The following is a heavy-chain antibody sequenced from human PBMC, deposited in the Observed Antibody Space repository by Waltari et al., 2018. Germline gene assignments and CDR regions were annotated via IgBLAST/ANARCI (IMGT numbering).Heavy chain of an antibody. J-gene: IGHJ4*02. CDR1: GYTFSRYS. Sequence: QVQLVQSGSELKKPGASVKVSCKASGYTFSRYSMNCIRQAPGQRPEWMGWINTNTGTPMYAQGFTGRFVFSLDTSVSTAYLQINSLKAEDTALYYCARVNYDYVGGTYLYSGFDSWGQGTLVTVSS. D-gene: IGHD3-16*02. CDR3: ARVNYDYVGGTYLYSGFDS. V-gene: IGHV7-4-1*02. CDR2: INTNTGTP.